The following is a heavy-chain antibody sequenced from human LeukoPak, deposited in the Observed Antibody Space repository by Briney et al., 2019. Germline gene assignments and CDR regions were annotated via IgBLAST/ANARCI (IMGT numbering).Heavy chain of an antibody. J-gene: IGHJ4*02. D-gene: IGHD2-2*01. V-gene: IGHV3-23*01. CDR3: ASHCTSTNCYAY. CDR1: GFTFSSYA. Sequence: GGSLRLSCAASGFTFSSYAMSWVRQAPGKGLEWVSTVSGSGGTTSYADSVNGRFTISRDNSKNMLFLQMDSLRADDTAIYYCASHCTSTNCYAYWGRGALVTVSS. CDR2: VSGSGGTT.